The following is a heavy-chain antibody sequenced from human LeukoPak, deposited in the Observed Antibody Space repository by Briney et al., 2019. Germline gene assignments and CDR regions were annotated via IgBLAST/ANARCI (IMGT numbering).Heavy chain of an antibody. Sequence: GSLRLSCAASGYTFSNFWMTWDRQAPGKGLEWVASIKEDGTERYYVDSVKGRFSISRDNTNNSLYLQMNNVRAEDTAVYYCARDFRSSWYFDYWGQGTLVTVSS. D-gene: IGHD6-13*01. CDR3: ARDFRSSWYFDY. V-gene: IGHV3-7*01. J-gene: IGHJ4*02. CDR1: GYTFSNFW. CDR2: IKEDGTER.